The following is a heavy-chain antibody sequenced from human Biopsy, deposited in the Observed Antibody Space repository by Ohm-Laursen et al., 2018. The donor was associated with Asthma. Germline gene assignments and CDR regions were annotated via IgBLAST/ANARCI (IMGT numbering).Heavy chain of an antibody. J-gene: IGHJ6*02. CDR3: AKDKVGAANSYQYGMDV. Sequence: SLRLSCAASGFTFSNYAMSWVRQAPGQGLEWVSSVSLNGENTYYTDSVKGRFTISRDNPENTLYLQMSSLGAEDTAIYYCAKDKVGAANSYQYGMDVWGQGTTVTVSS. D-gene: IGHD1-26*01. V-gene: IGHV3-23*01. CDR1: GFTFSNYA. CDR2: VSLNGENT.